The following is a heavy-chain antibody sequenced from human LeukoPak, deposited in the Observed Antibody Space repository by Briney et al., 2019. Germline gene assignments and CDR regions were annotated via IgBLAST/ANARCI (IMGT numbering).Heavy chain of an antibody. V-gene: IGHV4-30-2*01. CDR2: IYHSGST. D-gene: IGHD2-2*01. Sequence: SQTLSLTCAVSGGSISSGGYSWSWIRQPPGKGLEWIGYIYHSGSTYYNPSLKSRVTISVDRSEYQLSLKLSSVTAADTAVYYCARDSHVEYERAFDYWLRGTLASVSS. CDR1: GGSISSGGYS. CDR3: ARDSHVEYERAFDY. J-gene: IGHJ4*02.